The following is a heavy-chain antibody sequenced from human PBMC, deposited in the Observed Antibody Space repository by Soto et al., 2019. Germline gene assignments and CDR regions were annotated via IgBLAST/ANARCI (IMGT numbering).Heavy chain of an antibody. Sequence: EVQLVESGGGLVQPGGSLRLSCAASGFRFINYWMTWVRQAPGKGLEWVANINRDGGETYSADSVKGRFTISRDNTNNALFLQMDSLRADDTAVYYCARLSIAVANADYWGQGTLVTVSS. CDR1: GFRFINYW. CDR3: ARLSIAVANADY. V-gene: IGHV3-7*03. D-gene: IGHD2-21*01. J-gene: IGHJ4*02. CDR2: INRDGGET.